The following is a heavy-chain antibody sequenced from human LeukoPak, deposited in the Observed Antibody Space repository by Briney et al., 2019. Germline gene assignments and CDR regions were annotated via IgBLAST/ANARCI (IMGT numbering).Heavy chain of an antibody. Sequence: GGSLRLSCAASGFTFSSYEMHWVRQAPGKGLEWVSYISSSGSTIYYADSVKGRFTISRDTAKNSLYLQMNSLRAEDTAVYYCARDYGGSSPFDYWAREPWSPSPQ. CDR2: ISSSGSTI. V-gene: IGHV3-48*03. CDR1: GFTFSSYE. J-gene: IGHJ4*02. CDR3: ARDYGGSSPFDY. D-gene: IGHD4-23*01.